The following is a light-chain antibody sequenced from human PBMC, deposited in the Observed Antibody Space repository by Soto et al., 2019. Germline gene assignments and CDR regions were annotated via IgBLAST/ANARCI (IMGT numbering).Light chain of an antibody. J-gene: IGLJ1*01. CDR3: CSHAGDNTYV. CDR2: STN. V-gene: IGLV8-61*01. CDR1: SGSVSTSSY. Sequence: QTVVTQEPSFSVSPGGTVTLTCGLSSGSVSTSSYPSWYQQTPGQAPRTLIYSTNTRSSGVPDRFSGSKSGNTASLTVSGLQAEDEADYFCCSHAGDNTYVFGTGTKLTVL.